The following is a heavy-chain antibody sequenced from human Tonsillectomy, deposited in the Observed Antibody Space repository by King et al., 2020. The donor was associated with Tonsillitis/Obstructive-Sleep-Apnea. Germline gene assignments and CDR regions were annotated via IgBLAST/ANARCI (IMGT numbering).Heavy chain of an antibody. J-gene: IGHJ4*02. V-gene: IGHV3-48*03. CDR1: GFTFSSYE. D-gene: IGHD3-22*01. CDR2: ISSSGSTI. CDR3: AGELYYYDSSGYARYFDY. Sequence: VQLVESGGGLVQPGGSLRLSCAASGFTFSSYEMNWVRQAPGKGLEWVSYISSSGSTIYYADSVKGRFTISRDNAKNSLYLQMNSLRAEDTAVYYCAGELYYYDSSGYARYFDYWGQGTLVTVSS.